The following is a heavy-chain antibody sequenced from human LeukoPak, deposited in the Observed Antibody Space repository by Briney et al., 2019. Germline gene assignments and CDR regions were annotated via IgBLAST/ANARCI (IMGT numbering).Heavy chain of an antibody. Sequence: PGGSLRLSCAASGFTFSSYGMHWVRQAPGKGLEWVAVISYDGSNKYYADSVKGRFTISRDNSKNTLYLQMNSLRAEDTAVYYCAKILTGTTSGVDYWGQGTLVTVPS. CDR1: GFTFSSYG. J-gene: IGHJ4*02. V-gene: IGHV3-30*18. CDR3: AKILTGTTSGVDY. CDR2: ISYDGSNK. D-gene: IGHD1-20*01.